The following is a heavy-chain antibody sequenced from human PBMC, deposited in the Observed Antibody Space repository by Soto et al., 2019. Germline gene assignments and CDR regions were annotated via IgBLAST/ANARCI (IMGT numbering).Heavy chain of an antibody. V-gene: IGHV3-74*01. Sequence: GSLRLSCAASGFRFSDHWMHWVRQDPGKGLVWVSRINNDGGDAVYADSVRGRFTISRDNAESTLYLQMTSLRVEDTAVYYCARGFRGPDYWSQGTLVTVSS. CDR3: ARGFRGPDY. D-gene: IGHD2-21*01. CDR2: INNDGGDA. J-gene: IGHJ4*02. CDR1: GFRFSDHW.